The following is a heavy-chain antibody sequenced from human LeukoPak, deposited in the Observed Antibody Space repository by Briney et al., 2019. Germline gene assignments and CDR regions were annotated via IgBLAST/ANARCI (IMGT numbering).Heavy chain of an antibody. Sequence: PGGSLRLSCAASGFTFSSYAMSWVRQAPGKGLEWVSSISSSSSYIYYADSVKGRFTISRDNAKNSLYLQMNSLRAEDTAVYYCARDYCSSTSCHRGEFDYWGQGTLVTVSS. CDR1: GFTFSSYA. J-gene: IGHJ4*02. V-gene: IGHV3-21*01. CDR2: ISSSSSYI. CDR3: ARDYCSSTSCHRGEFDY. D-gene: IGHD2-2*01.